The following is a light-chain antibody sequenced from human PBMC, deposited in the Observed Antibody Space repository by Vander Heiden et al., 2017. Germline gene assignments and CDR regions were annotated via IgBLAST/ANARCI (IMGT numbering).Light chain of an antibody. CDR1: ENIGRW. CDR3: QQYNGYFKT. V-gene: IGKV1-5*01. J-gene: IGKJ2*01. Sequence: DIQVTQSPSTLSASVGDTVTITCRASENIGRWLAWYQQKPGKAPKLLIYDASSLERGVPSRFSGSGFGTEFTLTISSLEPDDFATYYCQQYNGYFKTFGQGTKLEIK. CDR2: DAS.